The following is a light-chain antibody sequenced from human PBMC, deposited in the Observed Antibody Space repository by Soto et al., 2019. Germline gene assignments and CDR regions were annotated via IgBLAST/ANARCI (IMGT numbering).Light chain of an antibody. J-gene: IGKJ5*01. CDR1: QSGSRN. Sequence: EIVMTQSPATLSVSPGERATLSCRASQSGSRNLAWYQQKPGQAPRRLIYGASTRATGIPARFSGSGSGTEFTLTISSLQSEDFAVYYCQQYNNWPPEITFGQGTRLEIK. CDR2: GAS. CDR3: QQYNNWPPEIT. V-gene: IGKV3-15*01.